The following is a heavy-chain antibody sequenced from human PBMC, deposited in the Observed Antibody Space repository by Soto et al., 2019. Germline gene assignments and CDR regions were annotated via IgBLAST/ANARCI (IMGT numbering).Heavy chain of an antibody. CDR1: GYSFTNYW. CDR2: IYPGDSDT. Sequence: GESLKISCKGSGYSFTNYWIAWVRQMPGKGLEWMGIIYPGDSDTRYSPSFQGQVTISGDKSISTAYVQWSSLKASDTAIYYCARLSVIAYRTYYHGVDVWGQGTRVTVSS. CDR3: ARLSVIAYRTYYHGVDV. J-gene: IGHJ6*02. V-gene: IGHV5-51*01. D-gene: IGHD2-21*01.